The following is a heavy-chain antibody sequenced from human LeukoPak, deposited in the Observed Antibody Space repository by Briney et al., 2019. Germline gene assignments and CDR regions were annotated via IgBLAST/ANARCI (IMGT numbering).Heavy chain of an antibody. CDR1: GYTFTGYY. Sequence: ASVKVSCKASGYTFTGYYMHWVRQAPGQGLEWMGWINPNSGGTNYAQKFQGRVTMTRDTSISTAYMELSRLRSDDTAVYYCARPYYYDRGVSFGAFDIWGQGTMVTVPS. CDR3: ARPYYYDRGVSFGAFDI. J-gene: IGHJ3*02. CDR2: INPNSGGT. V-gene: IGHV1-2*02. D-gene: IGHD3-22*01.